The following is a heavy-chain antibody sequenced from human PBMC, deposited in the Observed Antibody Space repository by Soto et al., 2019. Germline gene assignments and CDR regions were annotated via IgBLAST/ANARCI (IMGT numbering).Heavy chain of an antibody. V-gene: IGHV1-69*01. J-gene: IGHJ6*02. CDR2: VIPIFGTA. CDR3: ARGQDIVVVPAAMGGRYYYGMDV. CDR1: GGTFSSYA. D-gene: IGHD2-2*01. Sequence: QVQLVQSGAEVKKPGSSVKVSCKASGGTFSSYAISWVRQAPGQGLEWMGGVIPIFGTANYAQTFQGRVTITADESTSTAYMELSSLRSEDTAVYYCARGQDIVVVPAAMGGRYYYGMDVWGQGTTVTVSS.